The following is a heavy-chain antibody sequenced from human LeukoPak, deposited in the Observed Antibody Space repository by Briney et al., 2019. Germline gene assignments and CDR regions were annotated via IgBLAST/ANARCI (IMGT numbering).Heavy chain of an antibody. J-gene: IGHJ4*02. CDR1: GFTFSSYG. CDR2: ISYGGSNK. Sequence: GGSLRLSCAASGFTFSSYGMHWVRQAPGKGLEWVAVISYGGSNKYYADSVKGRFTISRDNSKNTLYLQMNSLRAEDTAVYYCAKSPHYDILTGNLDYWGQGTLVTVSS. D-gene: IGHD3-9*01. CDR3: AKSPHYDILTGNLDY. V-gene: IGHV3-30*18.